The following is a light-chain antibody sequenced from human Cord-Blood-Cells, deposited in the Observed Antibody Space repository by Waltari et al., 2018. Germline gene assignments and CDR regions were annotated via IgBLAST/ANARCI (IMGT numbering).Light chain of an antibody. Sequence: QSVLTQPPSVYGAPGPRVTISCTGSSSNIGAGYDVHWYQQLPGTAPKLLIYGNSNRPSGVPDRFAGSKSGTSASLAITGLQAEDEADYYCQSYDSSLSVVFGGGTKLTVL. CDR2: GNS. J-gene: IGLJ2*01. CDR3: QSYDSSLSVV. CDR1: SSNIGAGYD. V-gene: IGLV1-40*01.